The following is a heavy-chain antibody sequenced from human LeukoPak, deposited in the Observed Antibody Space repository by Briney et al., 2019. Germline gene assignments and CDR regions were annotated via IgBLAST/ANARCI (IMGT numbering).Heavy chain of an antibody. Sequence: AGGSLRLSCAASGFTFSDYYMSWVRQAPGKGLEWVANIKQDGSEKYYVDSVKGRFTISRDNAKNSLYLQMNSLRAEDTAVYYCARDRSSSGYYESNWFDPWGQGTLVTVSS. J-gene: IGHJ5*02. CDR3: ARDRSSSGYYESNWFDP. CDR2: IKQDGSEK. CDR1: GFTFSDYY. D-gene: IGHD3-22*01. V-gene: IGHV3-7*01.